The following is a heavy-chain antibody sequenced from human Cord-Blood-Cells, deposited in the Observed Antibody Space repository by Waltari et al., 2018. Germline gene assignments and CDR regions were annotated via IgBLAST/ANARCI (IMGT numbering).Heavy chain of an antibody. CDR3: ARGIPDY. CDR2: INHSGST. Sequence: QVQLQQWGAGLLKPSETLSLTCAVYGGSFSGYYWSWIRQPPGKGLEWIGEINHSGSTNYNPSLKRRVTISVDTSKTQFSLKLSSVTAADTAVYYCARGIPDYWGQGTLVTVSS. CDR1: GGSFSGYY. V-gene: IGHV4-34*01. J-gene: IGHJ4*02.